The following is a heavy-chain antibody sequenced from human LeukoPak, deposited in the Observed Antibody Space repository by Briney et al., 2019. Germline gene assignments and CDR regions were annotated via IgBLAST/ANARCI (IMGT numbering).Heavy chain of an antibody. CDR1: VGTFSSYA. D-gene: IGHD4-17*01. J-gene: IGHJ4*02. CDR3: ARSMTTATTGFDY. CDR2: LIPILGIA. Sequence: GASVKVSCKASVGTFSSYAISWVRQAPGQGLEWMGRLIPILGIANYAKKCQGRVTITADKSTSTAYMELSSLRSEDTAVYYCARSMTTATTGFDYWGQGTLVTVSS. V-gene: IGHV1-69*04.